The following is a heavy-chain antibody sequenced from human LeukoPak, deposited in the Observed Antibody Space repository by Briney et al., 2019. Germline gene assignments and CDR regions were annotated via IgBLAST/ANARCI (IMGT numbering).Heavy chain of an antibody. J-gene: IGHJ2*01. CDR2: INHSGST. CDR1: GGSFSGYY. CDR3: ARLHGYFDL. Sequence: PSETLSLTCAVYGGSFSGYYWSWIRQPPGKGLEWIGEINHSGSTNYNPSLKSRVTISVDTSKNQFSLKLSSVTAADTAVYYCARLHGYFDLWGRGTLVTVSS. V-gene: IGHV4-34*01.